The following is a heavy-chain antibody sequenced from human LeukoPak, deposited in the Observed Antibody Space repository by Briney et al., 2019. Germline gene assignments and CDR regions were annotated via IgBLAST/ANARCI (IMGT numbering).Heavy chain of an antibody. J-gene: IGHJ3*02. D-gene: IGHD3-3*01. V-gene: IGHV3-21*01. CDR3: ARGRIRRLVIFGVVNPDAFDI. Sequence: GGSLRLSCAGSGFTFSTYTLSWVRQAPGKGLEWVSSMTIGGAYIYYAGSVKGRFTISRDNAKESLDLQMNGLRAEDTAVYYCARGRIRRLVIFGVVNPDAFDIWGQGTMVTVSS. CDR2: MTIGGAYI. CDR1: GFTFSTYT.